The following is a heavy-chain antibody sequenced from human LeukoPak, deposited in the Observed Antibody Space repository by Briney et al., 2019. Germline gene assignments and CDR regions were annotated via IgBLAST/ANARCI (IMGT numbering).Heavy chain of an antibody. CDR2: ISWNSGSI. V-gene: IGHV3-9*01. CDR1: GFTFDDYA. D-gene: IGHD3-22*01. J-gene: IGHJ4*02. CDR3: AKGDYYDSSGYYR. Sequence: GGSLRLSCAAPGFTFDDYAMHWVRQAPGKGLGWVSGISWNSGSIGYADSVKGRFTISRDNAKNSLYLQMNSLRAEDTALYYCAKGDYYDSSGYYRWGQGTLVTVSS.